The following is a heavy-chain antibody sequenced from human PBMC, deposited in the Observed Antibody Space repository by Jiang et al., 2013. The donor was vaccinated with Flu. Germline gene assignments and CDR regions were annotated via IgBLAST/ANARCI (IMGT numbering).Heavy chain of an antibody. CDR2: IIPIFGTA. CDR3: ARDNPPSMVRGVIIRDYYYYYMDV. J-gene: IGHJ6*03. CDR1: GGTFSSYA. D-gene: IGHD3-10*01. V-gene: IGHV1-69*01. Sequence: GAEVKKPGSSVKVSCKASGGTFSSYAISWVRQAPGQGLEWMGGIIPIFGTANYAQKFQGRVTITADESTSTAYMELSSLRSEDTAVYYCARDNPPSMVRGVIIRDYYYYYMDVWGKGTTVTVSS.